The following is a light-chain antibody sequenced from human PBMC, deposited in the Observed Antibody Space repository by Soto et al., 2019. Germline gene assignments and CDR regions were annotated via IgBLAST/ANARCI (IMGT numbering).Light chain of an antibody. CDR1: QDISNY. CDR2: AAS. Sequence: DIQLTQSPSFLSASVGDRVTITCRASQDISNYLAWYQQKPGKAPNLLIHAASTLQSGVPSRFSGSGSGTECTLTISSLQPEDFATYYCQLLNSYPLTFGQGTRLEIK. J-gene: IGKJ5*01. CDR3: QLLNSYPLT. V-gene: IGKV1-9*01.